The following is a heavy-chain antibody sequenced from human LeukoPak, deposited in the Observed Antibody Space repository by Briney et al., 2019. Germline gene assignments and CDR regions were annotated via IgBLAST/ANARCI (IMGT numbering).Heavy chain of an antibody. Sequence: QTGGSLRLSCAASGFTFSSYWMHWVRQAPGKGLVWVSRINEDGRITNYADSVKGRFTISRDNAKNTLYLQMNSLRAEDTALYYCTMDLTGKHDYWGQGTLVTVSS. CDR3: TMDLTGKHDY. V-gene: IGHV3-74*01. J-gene: IGHJ4*02. D-gene: IGHD1-20*01. CDR1: GFTFSSYW. CDR2: INEDGRIT.